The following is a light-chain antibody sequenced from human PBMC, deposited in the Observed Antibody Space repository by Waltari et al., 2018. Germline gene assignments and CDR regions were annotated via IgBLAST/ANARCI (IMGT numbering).Light chain of an antibody. V-gene: IGKV3-20*01. CDR1: HRVRSSY. CDR2: DAS. CDR3: QQYGSSPRT. Sequence: ENVWTQSPGTRCLSPGGRATLSCRASHRVRSSYLAWYQQKPGQAPRLLIYDASSRATGIPDRFSGSGSGTDFTLTISRLEPEDFAVYYCQQYGSSPRTFGPGTKVDIK. J-gene: IGKJ3*01.